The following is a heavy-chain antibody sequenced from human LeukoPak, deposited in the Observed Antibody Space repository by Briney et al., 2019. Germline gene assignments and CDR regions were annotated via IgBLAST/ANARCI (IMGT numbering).Heavy chain of an antibody. J-gene: IGHJ4*02. Sequence: PGGSLRLSCAASGFTFSSFAMSWVRQTPGKGLEWVSSISSSGRNTYYADSVKGRFTISRDNAENPLYLQARSVRAEDTAMYYCAKRDRPCSGDCSAPYYFDYWGQGTLVTVSS. CDR2: ISSSGRNT. D-gene: IGHD2-21*02. CDR3: AKRDRPCSGDCSAPYYFDY. CDR1: GFTFSSFA. V-gene: IGHV3-23*01.